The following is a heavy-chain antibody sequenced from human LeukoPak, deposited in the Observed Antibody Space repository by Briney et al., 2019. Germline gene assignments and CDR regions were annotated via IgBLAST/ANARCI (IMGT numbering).Heavy chain of an antibody. J-gene: IGHJ2*01. V-gene: IGHV3-21*01. CDR1: GFTFSSYS. CDR2: ISSSSTYI. Sequence: PGGSLRLSCAASGFTFSSYSMNWVRQAPGKGLEWVSSISSSSTYIYYAGSVKGRFTISRDNAKNPLFLQMNSLRAEDTAVYYCARDKGTEGLLPRGDWYFDLWGRGTLVTVSS. D-gene: IGHD3-3*01. CDR3: ARDKGTEGLLPRGDWYFDL.